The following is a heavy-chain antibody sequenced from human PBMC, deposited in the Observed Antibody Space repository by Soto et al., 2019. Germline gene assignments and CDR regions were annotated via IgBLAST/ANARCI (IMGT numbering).Heavy chain of an antibody. CDR1: GGSISSSNW. CDR2: IYHSGST. Sequence: QVQLQESGPGLVKPSGTLSLTCAVSGGSISSSNWWSWVRQPPGKGLEWIGEIYHSGSTNYNPSLKSRATISVDKAKTQFSLKLSSVTAADTAVYYCAGWIQLQQYYYYGMDVWGQGTTVTVSS. CDR3: AGWIQLQQYYYYGMDV. J-gene: IGHJ6*02. V-gene: IGHV4-4*02. D-gene: IGHD5-18*01.